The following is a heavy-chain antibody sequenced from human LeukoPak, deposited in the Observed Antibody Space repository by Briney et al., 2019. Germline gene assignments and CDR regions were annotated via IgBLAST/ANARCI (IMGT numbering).Heavy chain of an antibody. CDR1: GFTFSSYG. Sequence: GGSLRLSCAASGFTFSSYGMHWVRQAPGKGLEWVAFIRYDGSNKYYADSVKGRFTISRDNSKNTLYLQMNSLRAEDTAVYYCAKDPPPDCSSTSCYGPPRDYYYYYMDVWGKGTTVTVSS. CDR3: AKDPPPDCSSTSCYGPPRDYYYYYMDV. CDR2: IRYDGSNK. D-gene: IGHD2-2*01. V-gene: IGHV3-30*02. J-gene: IGHJ6*03.